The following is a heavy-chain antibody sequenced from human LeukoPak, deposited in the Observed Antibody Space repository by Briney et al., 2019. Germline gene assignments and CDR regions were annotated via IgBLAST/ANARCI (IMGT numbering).Heavy chain of an antibody. J-gene: IGHJ4*02. CDR3: ARDRGMVVATMVELDY. D-gene: IGHD5-12*01. V-gene: IGHV1-69*05. Sequence: SVNVSCKSSGGTFKSYAMNWVRQARGRGLEGVGGIISIFGTAKYAQRLQGRVTITTDKSTSTAYMELSSLRSEETAVYYGARDRGMVVATMVELDYWGQGTLVTVSS. CDR2: IISIFGTA. CDR1: GGTFKSYA.